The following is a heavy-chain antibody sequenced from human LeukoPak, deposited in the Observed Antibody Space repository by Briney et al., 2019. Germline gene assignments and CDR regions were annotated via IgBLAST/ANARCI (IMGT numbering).Heavy chain of an antibody. CDR3: ARVTVVGANHIDY. CDR2: ISSSSSTI. J-gene: IGHJ4*02. V-gene: IGHV3-48*02. D-gene: IGHD1-26*01. Sequence: GGSLRLSCAASGFTFSSYGMNWVRQAPGKGLEWVSYISSSSSTIYYVDSVKGRFTISRDNAKNSLYLQMNSLGDEDTAVYFCARVTVVGANHIDYWGQGTLVTVSS. CDR1: GFTFSSYG.